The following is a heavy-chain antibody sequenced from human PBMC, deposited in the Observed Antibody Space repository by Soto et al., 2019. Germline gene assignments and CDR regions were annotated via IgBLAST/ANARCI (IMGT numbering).Heavy chain of an antibody. CDR3: ARHELERPFIRYYMDV. D-gene: IGHD1-1*01. J-gene: IGHJ6*03. Sequence: SQTLSLTCTVSGGSISSYYWSWIRQPPGKGLEWIGYIYYSGSTNYNPSLKSRVTISVDTSKNQFSLKLSSVTAADTAVYYCARHELERPFIRYYMDVWGKGTTVTVSS. CDR2: IYYSGST. CDR1: GGSISSYY. V-gene: IGHV4-59*08.